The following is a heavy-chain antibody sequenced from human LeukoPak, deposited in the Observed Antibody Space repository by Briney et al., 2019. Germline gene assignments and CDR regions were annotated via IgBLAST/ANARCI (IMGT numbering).Heavy chain of an antibody. CDR2: INHSGST. CDR3: ARDGSGGYYYFDY. D-gene: IGHD6-19*01. CDR1: GGSFSGYY. J-gene: IGHJ4*02. Sequence: SETLSLTCAVYGGSFSGYYWSWIRQPPGKGLEWIGEINHSGSTNYNPSLKSRVTISVDTSKNQFSLKLSSVTAGDTAVYYCARDGSGGYYYFDYWGQGTLVTVSS. V-gene: IGHV4-34*01.